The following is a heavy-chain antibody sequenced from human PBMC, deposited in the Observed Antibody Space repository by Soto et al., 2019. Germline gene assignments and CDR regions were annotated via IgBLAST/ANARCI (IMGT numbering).Heavy chain of an antibody. J-gene: IGHJ4*02. V-gene: IGHV4-59*11. CDR1: GGSISGHY. D-gene: IGHD6-19*01. CDR2: IFYTGST. Sequence: LSLTCTVSGGSISGHYWIWIRQSPGKGLEWIGHIFYTGSTNYNPSLKSRVTLSADTSKNQFSLRLTSVTAADTAVYYCARVGSSGWSPDYWGQGTLVTVSS. CDR3: ARVGSSGWSPDY.